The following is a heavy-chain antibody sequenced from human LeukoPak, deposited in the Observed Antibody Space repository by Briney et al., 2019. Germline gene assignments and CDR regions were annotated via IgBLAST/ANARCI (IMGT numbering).Heavy chain of an antibody. D-gene: IGHD1-26*01. V-gene: IGHV3-48*01. CDR1: GLTFSTYS. Sequence: GGSLRLSWAASGLTFSTYSMNWVRKAPGKGRGWVSYISSSSSTIYYADSVKGRFTISRDNSKNTLYLQMNSLRAEDTAVYYCAKDSKVGYFDYWGQGTLVTVSS. CDR2: ISSSSSTI. J-gene: IGHJ4*02. CDR3: AKDSKVGYFDY.